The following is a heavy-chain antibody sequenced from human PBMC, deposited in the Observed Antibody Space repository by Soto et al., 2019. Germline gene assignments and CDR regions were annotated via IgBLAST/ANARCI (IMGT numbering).Heavy chain of an antibody. CDR2: INSDGSST. J-gene: IGHJ4*02. CDR3: ARSSFWSGYYSGFDY. V-gene: IGHV3-74*01. Sequence: GGSLRLSCAASGFTFSSYWMHWVRQAPGKGLVWVSRINSDGSSTSYADSVKGRFTISRDNAKNTLYLQMNSLRAEDTAVYYCARSSFWSGYYSGFDYWGQGTLVTVPQ. D-gene: IGHD3-3*01. CDR1: GFTFSSYW.